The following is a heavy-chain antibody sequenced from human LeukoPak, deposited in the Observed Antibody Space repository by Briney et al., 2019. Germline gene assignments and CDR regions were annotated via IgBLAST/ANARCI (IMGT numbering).Heavy chain of an antibody. J-gene: IGHJ4*02. Sequence: ASVNVSCKASGYTFSDFYIHWVRQAPGQGLEYVGWITPKSGDTYSPQRFQGRVTMTRDASISTAYMELSSLRSDDTAVYFCARVRLADQRAWAYWGQGTLVTVSS. CDR2: ITPKSGDT. CDR1: GYTFSDFY. D-gene: IGHD3-3*02. CDR3: ARVRLADQRAWAY. V-gene: IGHV1-2*02.